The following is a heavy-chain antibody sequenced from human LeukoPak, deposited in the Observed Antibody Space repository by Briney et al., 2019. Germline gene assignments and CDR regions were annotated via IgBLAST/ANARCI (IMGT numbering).Heavy chain of an antibody. CDR1: GFTFSTYV. CDR3: AKGSSDSRPYYFDY. CDR2: ITGTGGDT. D-gene: IGHD3-22*01. Sequence: GSLRLSRAASGFTFSTYVMIWVRQAPGKGLEWVSAITGTGGDTYYADSVKGRFTISRDNSKNTLYLQMNSLRVEDTAVYYCAKGSSDSRPYYFDYWGQGTLVTVSS. V-gene: IGHV3-23*01. J-gene: IGHJ4*02.